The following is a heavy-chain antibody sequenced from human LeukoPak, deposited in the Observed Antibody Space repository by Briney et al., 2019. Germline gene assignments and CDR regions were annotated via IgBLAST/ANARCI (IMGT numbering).Heavy chain of an antibody. CDR3: ARDREYSSSWTGGFDY. D-gene: IGHD6-13*01. CDR1: GFTFSSYA. J-gene: IGHJ4*02. CDR2: ISYDGSNK. Sequence: PGGSLRLSCAASGFTFSSYAMHWVRQAPGKGLEWVAVISYDGSNKYYADSVKGRFTISRDNSKNTLYLQMNSLRAEDTAVYYCARDREYSSSWTGGFDYWGQGTLVTVSS. V-gene: IGHV3-30*04.